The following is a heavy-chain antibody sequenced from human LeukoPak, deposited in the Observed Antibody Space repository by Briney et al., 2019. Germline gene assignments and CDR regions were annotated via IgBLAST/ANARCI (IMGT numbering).Heavy chain of an antibody. V-gene: IGHV3-48*01. J-gene: IGHJ4*02. CDR1: GFTLSNYN. CDR2: IISSSSTI. Sequence: GSLRLSCAASGFTLSNYNMNWVRQAPGKGLEWVSYIISSSSTIYYADSVKGRFTISRDNARDSLYLQMNSLRAEDTAVYYCARGFHSGSYSAVDYWGQGTLVTVSS. D-gene: IGHD1-26*01. CDR3: ARGFHSGSYSAVDY.